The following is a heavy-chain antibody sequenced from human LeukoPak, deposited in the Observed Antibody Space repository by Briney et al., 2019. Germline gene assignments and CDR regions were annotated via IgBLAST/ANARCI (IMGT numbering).Heavy chain of an antibody. CDR2: IYSNEAT. Sequence: PSETLSLTCTVSGGSIRGYHWSWIRQPPGKGLEWIGYIYSNEATEYKPSLKSRVTISADTSKNQFSLKLTSVAAADTAIYYCARRNDFHIWGQGTMVTVSS. J-gene: IGHJ3*02. CDR3: ARRNDFHI. V-gene: IGHV4-4*08. CDR1: GGSIRGYH.